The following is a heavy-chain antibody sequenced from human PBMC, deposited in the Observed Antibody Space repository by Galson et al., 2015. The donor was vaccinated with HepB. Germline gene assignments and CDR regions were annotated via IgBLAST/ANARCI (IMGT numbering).Heavy chain of an antibody. CDR2: ISGSGGST. Sequence: SLRLSCAASGFTFSSYAMSWVRQAPGKGLEWVSAISGSGGSTYYADSVKGRFTISRDNSKNTLYLQMNSLRAEDTAVYYCAKCRYFDWLFPWWGQGTLVTVSS. CDR3: AKCRYFDWLFPW. V-gene: IGHV3-23*01. CDR1: GFTFSSYA. D-gene: IGHD3-9*01. J-gene: IGHJ4*02.